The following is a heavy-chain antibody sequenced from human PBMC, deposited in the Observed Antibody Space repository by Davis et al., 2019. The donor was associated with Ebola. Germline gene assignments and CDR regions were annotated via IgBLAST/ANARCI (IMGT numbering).Heavy chain of an antibody. CDR1: GGSFSGYY. CDR3: ARAEGATSWMDY. J-gene: IGHJ4*02. Sequence: PSETLSLTCAVYGGSFSGYYWSWIRQPPGKGLEWIGEINHSGSTNYNPSLKSRVTISVDTSKNQFSLKLSSMTAADTAVYYCARAEGATSWMDYWGQGTLVTVSS. V-gene: IGHV4-34*01. CDR2: INHSGST. D-gene: IGHD1-26*01.